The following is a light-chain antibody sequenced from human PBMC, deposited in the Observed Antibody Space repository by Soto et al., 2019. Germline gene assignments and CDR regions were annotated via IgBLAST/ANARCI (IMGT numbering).Light chain of an antibody. CDR2: DAS. CDR3: QQRRNWPPIT. CDR1: QSVSSY. Sequence: EIVLIQSSATLSLSPGKRATLSCRASQSVSSYLAWYQQKPGQAPRLLIYDASNRATGIPARFSGSGSGTDFTLTISSLEPEDFAVYYCQQRRNWPPITFGQGTRLEIK. J-gene: IGKJ5*01. V-gene: IGKV3-11*01.